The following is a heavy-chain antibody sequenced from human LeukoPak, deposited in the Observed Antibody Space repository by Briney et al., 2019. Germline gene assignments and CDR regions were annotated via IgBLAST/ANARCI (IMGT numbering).Heavy chain of an antibody. CDR1: GFTFSGSA. J-gene: IGHJ4*02. V-gene: IGHV3-73*01. D-gene: IGHD3-10*01. CDR3: TTMVRGVIILDTFDC. Sequence: GGSLRLSCAASGFTFSGSAMHWVRQASGKGLEWVGRIRSKANSYATAYAASVKGRFTISRDDSKNTAYLQMNSLKTEDTAVYYCTTMVRGVIILDTFDCWGQGTLVTVSS. CDR2: IRSKANSYAT.